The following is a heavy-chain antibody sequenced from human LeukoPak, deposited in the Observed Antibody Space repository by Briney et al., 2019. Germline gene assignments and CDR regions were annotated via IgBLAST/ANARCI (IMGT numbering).Heavy chain of an antibody. J-gene: IGHJ5*02. CDR1: GYSLTSFW. V-gene: IGHV5-51*01. CDR2: IYPGDSDT. D-gene: IGHD2-2*02. Sequence: GESLKTSCKGSGYSLTSFWIGLVRQVPGKGLEGMGIIYPGDSDTRYSPSFQGQVTISADKSISTAYLQWSSLKASDTAMYYCARPYCFSTNCYTIDPWGQGTLVTVSS. CDR3: ARPYCFSTNCYTIDP.